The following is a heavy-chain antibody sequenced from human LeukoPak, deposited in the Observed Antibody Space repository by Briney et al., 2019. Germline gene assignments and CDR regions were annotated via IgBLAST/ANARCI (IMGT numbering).Heavy chain of an antibody. J-gene: IGHJ4*02. CDR1: GFTFGDYA. CDR2: IRSKAYGGTT. CDR3: TRVSVLWFGELLYFDY. D-gene: IGHD3-10*01. Sequence: GGSLRLSCTASGFTFGDYAMSWFRQAPGKGLEWVGFIRSKAYGGTTEYAASVKGRFTISRDDSKSIAYLQMNSLKTEDTAVYYCTRVSVLWFGELLYFDYWGQGTLVTVSS. V-gene: IGHV3-49*03.